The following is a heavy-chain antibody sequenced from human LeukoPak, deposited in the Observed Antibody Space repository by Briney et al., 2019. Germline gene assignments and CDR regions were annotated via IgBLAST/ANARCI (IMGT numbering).Heavy chain of an antibody. CDR3: ARLSTPNLYYFDY. Sequence: ASVKVSCKASGYTFTGYYMHWVRQAPGQGLEWMGWINPNSGVTYYAQKFQGRVSMTRDTSISTAYMEVSRVRSDDSTLYYCARLSTPNLYYFDYWGQGTLVTVSS. V-gene: IGHV1-2*02. CDR2: INPNSGVT. J-gene: IGHJ4*02. D-gene: IGHD3-16*02. CDR1: GYTFTGYY.